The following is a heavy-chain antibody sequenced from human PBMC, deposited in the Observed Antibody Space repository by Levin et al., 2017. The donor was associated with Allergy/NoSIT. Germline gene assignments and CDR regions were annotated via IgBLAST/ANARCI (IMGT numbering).Heavy chain of an antibody. J-gene: IGHJ6*02. CDR3: ARRGRKNGELGDGMDV. CDR2: IYPDDSDT. CDR1: GYSFTTYW. V-gene: IGHV5-51*01. D-gene: IGHD2-8*01. Sequence: GESLKISCKCSGYSFTTYWIAWVRQMPGKGLEWMGIIYPDDSDTTYSPSFQGLVTISADKSISTTYLQWSSLNTSDTAMYYCARRGRKNGELGDGMDVWGQGTTVAVSS.